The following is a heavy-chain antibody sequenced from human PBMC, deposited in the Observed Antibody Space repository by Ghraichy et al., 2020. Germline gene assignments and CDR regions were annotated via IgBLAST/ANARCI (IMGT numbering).Heavy chain of an antibody. V-gene: IGHV4-39*02. CDR2: VSYSGGT. Sequence: SETLSLTCTVSGASISGTTYYWGWIRQPPGKGLEWIGGVSYSGGTYYNPSFKSRVTISADMSKNQFSLKLSSVTDADTAVYSCARETATSPYNWFDPWGQGTLVTVSS. CDR3: ARETATSPYNWFDP. J-gene: IGHJ5*02. CDR1: GASISGTTYY. D-gene: IGHD1-1*01.